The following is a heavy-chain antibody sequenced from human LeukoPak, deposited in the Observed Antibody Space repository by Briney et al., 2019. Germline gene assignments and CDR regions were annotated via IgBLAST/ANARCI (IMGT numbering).Heavy chain of an antibody. CDR3: ARPGIVVVPAAIDY. J-gene: IGHJ4*02. Sequence: SETLSLTCAVYGGSFSGYYWSWIRQPPGKGLEWIGEINHSGSTNYNPSLKSRVTISVDTSKNQFSLKLSSVTAADTAVYYCARPGIVVVPAAIDYWGQGTLVTVSS. D-gene: IGHD2-2*01. V-gene: IGHV4-34*01. CDR2: INHSGST. CDR1: GGSFSGYY.